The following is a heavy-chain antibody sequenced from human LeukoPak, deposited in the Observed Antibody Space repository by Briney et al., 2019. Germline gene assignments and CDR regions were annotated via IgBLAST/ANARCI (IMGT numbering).Heavy chain of an antibody. V-gene: IGHV4-30-4*01. D-gene: IGHD6-19*01. J-gene: IGHJ5*02. CDR3: AREGLVRPENWFDP. CDR1: GGSISSGDYY. CDR2: IYYSGST. Sequence: SETFSLTCTVSGGSISSGDYYWSWIRQPPGKGLEWIGYIYYSGSTYYNPSLKSRVTISVDTSKNQYSLKLSSVTAADTAVYYCAREGLVRPENWFDPWGQGTLVTVSS.